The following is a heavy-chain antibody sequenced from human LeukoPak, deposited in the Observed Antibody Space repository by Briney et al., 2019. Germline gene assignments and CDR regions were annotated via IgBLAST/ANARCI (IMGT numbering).Heavy chain of an antibody. Sequence: PGGSLRLSCAASGFTFSSYEMNWVRQAPGKGLEWVSYISSSGSTIYYADSVKSRFTISRDNAQNSLYLQMNSLRAEDTAVYYCAELGITMIGGVWGKGTTVTISS. V-gene: IGHV3-48*03. CDR3: AELGITMIGGV. D-gene: IGHD3-10*02. CDR1: GFTFSSYE. CDR2: ISSSGSTI. J-gene: IGHJ6*04.